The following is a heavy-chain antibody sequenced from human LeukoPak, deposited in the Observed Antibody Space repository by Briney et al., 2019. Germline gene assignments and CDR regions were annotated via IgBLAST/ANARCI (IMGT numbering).Heavy chain of an antibody. Sequence: GGSLRLSCAASGFTFSSYNMNWVRQAPGRGLEWVSYISSSSTTIYYADSVKGRFTISRDNARNSVFLQIDSLRAEDTAVYYCARVSARYYDDSGYSSIDYWGQGTLVTVSS. V-gene: IGHV3-48*04. J-gene: IGHJ4*02. CDR2: ISSSSTTI. CDR1: GFTFSSYN. CDR3: ARVSARYYDDSGYSSIDY. D-gene: IGHD3-22*01.